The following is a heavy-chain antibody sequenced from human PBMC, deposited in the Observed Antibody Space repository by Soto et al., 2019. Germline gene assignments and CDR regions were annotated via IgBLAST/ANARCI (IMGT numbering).Heavy chain of an antibody. J-gene: IGHJ4*02. CDR2: ITSSNTYI. CDR3: ARDLLEGCGNATKPDY. CDR1: GFTFSAYS. V-gene: IGHV3-21*06. D-gene: IGHD5-12*01. Sequence: EVQLVESGGGLVKPGGSLRLSCVASGFTFSAYSMSWVRQAPGQGLEWVSSITSSNTYIYYTRSVEGRFTISRHTAKNALHMQTNGLRAEDTAVYSCARDLLEGCGNATKPDYWGQGTLGTVS.